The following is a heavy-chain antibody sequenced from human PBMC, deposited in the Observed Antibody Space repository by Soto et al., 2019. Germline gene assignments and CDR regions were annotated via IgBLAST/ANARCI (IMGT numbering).Heavy chain of an antibody. CDR2: IFFTGNI. V-gene: IGHV4-39*01. Sequence: PSETLSLTCTVSRASLSSISYYWGWIRQPPGKGLEWVGSIFFTGNIYYNPSLKSRVTISVDTSRNQFSLMVNSVTAADTAVYYCASRHCSGSSCYNPGFGSWGQGALVTVSS. CDR3: ASRHCSGSSCYNPGFGS. CDR1: RASLSSISYY. D-gene: IGHD2-15*01. J-gene: IGHJ4*02.